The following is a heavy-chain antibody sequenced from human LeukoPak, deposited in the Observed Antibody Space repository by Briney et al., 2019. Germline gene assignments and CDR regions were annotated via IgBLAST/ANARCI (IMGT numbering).Heavy chain of an antibody. CDR1: GGSISSYY. V-gene: IGHV4-59*01. J-gene: IGHJ4*02. CDR2: IYYSGST. D-gene: IGHD3-10*01. CDR3: ARSPYYYGSGSYPDY. Sequence: SETLYLTCTVPGGSISSYYWSWIRQPPGKGLEWIGYIYYSGSTNYNPSLKSRVTISVDTSKNQFSLKLSSVTAADTAVYYCARSPYYYGSGSYPDYWGQGTLVTVSS.